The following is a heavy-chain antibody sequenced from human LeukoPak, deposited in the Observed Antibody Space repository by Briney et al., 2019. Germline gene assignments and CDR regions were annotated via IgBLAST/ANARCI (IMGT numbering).Heavy chain of an antibody. CDR1: GYTFTSYA. V-gene: IGHV7-4-1*02. J-gene: IGHJ5*02. Sequence: GASVKVSCKASGYTFTSYAMNWVRQAPGQGLEWMGWINTNTGNPTYAQGFTGRFVFSLDTSVSTAYLQISSLKAEDTAVYYCAREESNYDSSGYRCDWFDPWGQGTLVTVSS. CDR2: INTNTGNP. D-gene: IGHD3-22*01. CDR3: AREESNYDSSGYRCDWFDP.